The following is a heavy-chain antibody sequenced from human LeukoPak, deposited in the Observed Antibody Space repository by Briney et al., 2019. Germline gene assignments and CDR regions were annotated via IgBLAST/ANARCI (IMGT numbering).Heavy chain of an antibody. CDR2: INGGGGLT. CDR1: GFTISSYA. V-gene: IGHV3-23*01. D-gene: IGHD2-15*01. Sequence: PGGSLRLSCEGSGFTISSYAMSWVRQAPGKGLEWVSAINGGGGLTYYADSVKGRFTISRDNSKNTLYLQMNSLRAEDTAVYYCAKASGGSCYCWGQGTLVTVSS. J-gene: IGHJ4*02. CDR3: AKASGGSCYC.